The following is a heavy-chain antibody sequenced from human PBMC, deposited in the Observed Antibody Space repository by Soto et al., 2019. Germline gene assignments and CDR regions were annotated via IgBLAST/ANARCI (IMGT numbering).Heavy chain of an antibody. V-gene: IGHV1-69*08. CDR2: IIPILGIA. D-gene: IGHD3-22*01. J-gene: IGHJ4*02. CDR3: ARDKGSSGFHFDY. CDR1: GGTFSSYT. Sequence: VQLVQSGAEVKKPGSSVKVSCKASGGTFSSYTISWVRQAPGQGLEWMGRIIPILGIANYAQKFQGRVTITADKSTSTAYMELSSLRSEDTAVYYCARDKGSSGFHFDYWGQGTLVTVSS.